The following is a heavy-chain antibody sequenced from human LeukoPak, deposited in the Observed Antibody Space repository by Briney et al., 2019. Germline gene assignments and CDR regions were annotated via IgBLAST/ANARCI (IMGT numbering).Heavy chain of an antibody. CDR1: GYSISSGYY. CDR3: ASGGGWVAAPSPIDP. CDR2: IYHSGST. Sequence: SETLSLTCTVSGYSISSGYYWGWIRQPPGKGLEWIGSIYHSGSTYYNPSLKSRVTISVDTSKNQFSLKLSSVTAADTAVYYCASGGGWVAAPSPIDPWGQGTLVTVSS. D-gene: IGHD6-6*01. J-gene: IGHJ5*02. V-gene: IGHV4-38-2*02.